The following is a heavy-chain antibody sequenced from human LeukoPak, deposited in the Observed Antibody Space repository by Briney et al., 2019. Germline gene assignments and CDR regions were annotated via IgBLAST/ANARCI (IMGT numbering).Heavy chain of an antibody. CDR1: SYSISSGYY. D-gene: IGHD1-26*01. V-gene: IGHV4-38-2*02. Sequence: SETLSLTCTVSSYSISSGYYWGWIRQPPGKGLEWIGSIYHSGSTYYNPSLKSRVTISVDTSKNQFSLKLSSVTAADTAVYYCASGLVGATTSDYWGQGTLVTVSS. CDR2: IYHSGST. CDR3: ASGLVGATTSDY. J-gene: IGHJ4*02.